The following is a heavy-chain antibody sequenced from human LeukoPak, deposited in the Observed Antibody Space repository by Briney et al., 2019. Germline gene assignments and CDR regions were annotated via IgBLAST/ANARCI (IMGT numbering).Heavy chain of an antibody. D-gene: IGHD2-15*01. CDR2: ICSNDNNT. CDR1: GFTFSSYA. J-gene: IGHJ4*02. V-gene: IGHV3-23*01. CDR3: AKGTSSSCYSAPNY. Sequence: GGSLRLPCAASGFTFSSYAMNWVRQAPGKGLEWVSAICSNDNNTYYANSVKGRFTISRDNSKNTLSLQLNSLRAEDTAVYYCAKGTSSSCYSAPNYWGQGTLVTVSS.